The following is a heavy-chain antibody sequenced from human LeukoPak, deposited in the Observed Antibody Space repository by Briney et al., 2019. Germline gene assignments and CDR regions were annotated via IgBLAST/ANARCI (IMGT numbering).Heavy chain of an antibody. CDR1: GGSINSHY. D-gene: IGHD2-15*01. J-gene: IGHJ3*02. CDR3: ATKVRGGFDI. CDR2: IYNSGSI. V-gene: IGHV4-59*11. Sequence: SETLSLTCTVSGGSINSHYCSWIRQSPGKGLEWIGYIYNSGSINYNPSLKSRVTISVDTSKNQFSLKLSSVTAADTAIYYCATKVRGGFDIWGRGTMVTVSS.